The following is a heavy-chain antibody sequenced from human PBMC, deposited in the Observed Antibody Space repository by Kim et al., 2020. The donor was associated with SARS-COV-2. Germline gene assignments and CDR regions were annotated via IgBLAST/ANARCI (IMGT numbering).Heavy chain of an antibody. CDR2: GST. V-gene: IGHV3-43*01. CDR3: TKEKCRYFDF. J-gene: IGHJ2*01. Sequence: GSTFYAESMKGRFTISRDNRKNFLYLEMNSLRTGDTALYYCTKEKCRYFDFWGRGTLVTVSS.